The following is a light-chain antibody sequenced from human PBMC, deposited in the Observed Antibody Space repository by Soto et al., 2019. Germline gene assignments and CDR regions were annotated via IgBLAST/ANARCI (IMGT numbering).Light chain of an antibody. Sequence: MVVTKCPATLSVGRGERATRSCRSSQSVSSNLAWYQQKPGQAPRLIIYGASTRATGIPARFSGSGSGTEFTLTISSLQSEDFAVYYCQQSNNWPRTFGQGTKVDIK. J-gene: IGKJ1*01. CDR3: QQSNNWPRT. V-gene: IGKV3-15*01. CDR1: QSVSSN. CDR2: GAS.